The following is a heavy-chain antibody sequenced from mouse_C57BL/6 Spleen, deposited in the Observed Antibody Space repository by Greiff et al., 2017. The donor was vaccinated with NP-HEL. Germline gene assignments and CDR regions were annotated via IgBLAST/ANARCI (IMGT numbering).Heavy chain of an antibody. J-gene: IGHJ4*01. CDR3: VRHQSAMDY. CDR2: IRSKSNNYAT. V-gene: IGHV10-1*01. CDR1: GFSFNTYA. Sequence: EVMLVESGGGLVQPKGSLKLSCAASGFSFNTYAMNWVRQAPGKGLEWVARIRSKSNNYATYYADSVKDRFTISRDDSESMLYLQMNNLKTEDTAMYYCVRHQSAMDYWGQGTSVTVSS.